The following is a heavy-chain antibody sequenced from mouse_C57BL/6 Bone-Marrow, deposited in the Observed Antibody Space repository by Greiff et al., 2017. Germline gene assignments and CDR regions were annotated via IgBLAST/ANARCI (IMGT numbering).Heavy chain of an antibody. J-gene: IGHJ3*01. V-gene: IGHV1-19*01. CDR2: IDPYNGGT. Sequence: QLQQSGPVLVKPGASVKMSCKASGYTFTDYYMNWVKQSHGKSLEWIGVIDPYNGGTSYNQKFKGKATLTVDKSSSTAYMELNSLTSEDSAVYYCARGIYYYGSSLDWFAYWGQGTLVTVSA. D-gene: IGHD1-1*01. CDR1: GYTFTDYY. CDR3: ARGIYYYGSSLDWFAY.